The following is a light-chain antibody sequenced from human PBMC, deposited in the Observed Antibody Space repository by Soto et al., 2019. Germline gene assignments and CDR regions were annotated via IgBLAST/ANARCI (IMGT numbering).Light chain of an antibody. V-gene: IGKV1-33*01. CDR1: QDLTNH. CDR2: DTI. CDR3: QQYVNLPYT. Sequence: DIQMTQSPPSLAASVGDRVTITCQSSQDLTNHLNCYQQTPGEAPKLLIYDTITLEEGVTTRFSGGGSGPYFTFSINGLQPEDVAIYSCQQYVNLPYTFGQGTKLEIK. J-gene: IGKJ2*01.